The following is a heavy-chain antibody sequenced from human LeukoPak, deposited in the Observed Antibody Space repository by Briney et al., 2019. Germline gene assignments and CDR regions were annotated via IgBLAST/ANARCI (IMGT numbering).Heavy chain of an antibody. V-gene: IGHV1-24*01. CDR1: GYTLTELS. CDR3: ATEPAECGGSCERDY. CDR2: FDPEDGET. Sequence: ASVKVSCKVSGYTLTELSMHWVRQAPGKGLEWMGGFDPEDGETIYAQKFQGRVTMTEDTSTDTAYMELSSLRSEDTAVYYCATEPAECGGSCERDYWGQGTMVTVSS. D-gene: IGHD2-15*01. J-gene: IGHJ4*02.